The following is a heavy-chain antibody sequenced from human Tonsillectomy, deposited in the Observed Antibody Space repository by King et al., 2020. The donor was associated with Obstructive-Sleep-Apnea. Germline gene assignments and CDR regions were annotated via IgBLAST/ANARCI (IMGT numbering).Heavy chain of an antibody. CDR2: INLNSVCT. Sequence: QLVQSGAEVKKPGASVKVSCKASGYTFTGYYLHWVRQAPGQGLEWMGGINLNSVCTSYAQKFKVRVTMTRDTSINTAYMELSRLRSDDTAVYYCARHHIRSDYDSDYWGQGTLVTVSS. J-gene: IGHJ4*02. CDR3: ARHHIRSDYDSDY. D-gene: IGHD5-12*01. V-gene: IGHV1-2*02. CDR1: GYTFTGYY.